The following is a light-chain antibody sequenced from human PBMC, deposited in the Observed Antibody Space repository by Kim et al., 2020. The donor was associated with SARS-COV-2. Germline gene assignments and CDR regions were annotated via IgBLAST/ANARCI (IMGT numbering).Light chain of an antibody. CDR1: QSVSSY. CDR2: DAS. Sequence: LSPGDRATLSCRASQSVSSYSAWYQQKPGQAPRLLIYDASNRATGIPARFSGSGSGTDFTLTISSLEPEDFAVYYCQQRSNWPITFGQGTRLEIK. J-gene: IGKJ5*01. V-gene: IGKV3-11*01. CDR3: QQRSNWPIT.